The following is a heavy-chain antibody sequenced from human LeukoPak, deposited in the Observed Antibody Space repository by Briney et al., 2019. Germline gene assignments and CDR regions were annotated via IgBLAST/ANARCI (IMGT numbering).Heavy chain of an antibody. J-gene: IGHJ4*02. CDR3: AKEFGLR. CDR1: GFSFSDSV. D-gene: IGHD4-17*01. Sequence: GKSLRLSCVASGFSFSDSVIHWVRQAPGKGLEWVAVISHDVKTTYYADSAKGRFTISRDNSKNTLYLQMNSLRAEDTAVYYCAKEFGLRWGQGTLVTVSS. V-gene: IGHV3-30*04. CDR2: ISHDVKTT.